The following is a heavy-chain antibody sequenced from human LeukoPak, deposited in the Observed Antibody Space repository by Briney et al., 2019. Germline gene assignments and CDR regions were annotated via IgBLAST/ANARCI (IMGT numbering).Heavy chain of an antibody. CDR1: GLTFSTSG. V-gene: IGHV3-21*04. CDR2: IGPTGSDR. D-gene: IGHD2-2*01. Sequence: GGSLRLSCTASGLTFSTSGFNWVRQAPGKGLEWVASIGPTGSDRYHADSIKGRFTISRDNANNFLYLQMNSLRAEDTAVYYCAKDAPVNIVVVPAANSWGQGTLVTVSS. CDR3: AKDAPVNIVVVPAANS. J-gene: IGHJ4*02.